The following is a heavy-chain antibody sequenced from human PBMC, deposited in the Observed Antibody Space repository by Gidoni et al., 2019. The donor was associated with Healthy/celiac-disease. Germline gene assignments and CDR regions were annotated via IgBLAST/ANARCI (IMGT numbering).Heavy chain of an antibody. D-gene: IGHD4-17*01. CDR1: GFTFDDYA. CDR2: ISWNSGSI. Sequence: EVQLVESGGGLVQPGRSLRLSCAAPGFTFDDYAMHWGRQAPGKGLEWVSGISWNSGSIGYADSVKGRFTISRDNAKNSLYLQMNSLRAEDTALYYCAKGYGDYVDYWGQGTLVTVSS. V-gene: IGHV3-9*01. CDR3: AKGYGDYVDY. J-gene: IGHJ4*02.